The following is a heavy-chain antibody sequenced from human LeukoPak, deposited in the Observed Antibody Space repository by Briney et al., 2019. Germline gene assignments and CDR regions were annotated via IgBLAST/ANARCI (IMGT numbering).Heavy chain of an antibody. CDR2: IGSDNKP. CDR3: ARDLRYYVAMDV. V-gene: IGHV3-23*01. CDR1: GFTFSAYA. D-gene: IGHD3-10*02. J-gene: IGHJ6*02. Sequence: GGSLRLSCEASGFTFSAYAMTWVRQAPGKGLEWVSSIGSDNKPHYSESVKGRFATSRDNSKNTLFLQLHNLRVEDTALYYCARDLRYYVAMDVWGQGTTVTVSS.